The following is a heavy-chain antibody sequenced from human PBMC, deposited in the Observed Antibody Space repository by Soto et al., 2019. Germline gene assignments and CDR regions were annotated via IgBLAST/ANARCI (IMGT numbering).Heavy chain of an antibody. CDR3: ARDLEQAYYYYYMDV. CDR2: ISAYNGNT. V-gene: IGHV1-18*01. Sequence: ASVKVSCKASGYTFTSYGSIWVRQAPGQGLEWMGWISAYNGNTNYAQKLQGRVTMTTDTSTSTAYMELRSLRSDDTAVYYCARDLEQAYYYYYMDVWGKGTTVTVSS. J-gene: IGHJ6*03. CDR1: GYTFTSYG.